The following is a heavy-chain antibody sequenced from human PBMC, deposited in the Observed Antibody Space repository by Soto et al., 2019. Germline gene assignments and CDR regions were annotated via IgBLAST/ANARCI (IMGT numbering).Heavy chain of an antibody. J-gene: IGHJ5*02. CDR1: GFTFSSYA. D-gene: IGHD6-13*01. V-gene: IGHV3-23*01. CDR2: ISGSGGST. CDR3: AKDISSSWTHNWFDP. Sequence: EVQLLESGGGLVQPGGSLRLTCAASGFTFSSYAMSWVRQAPGKGLEWVSAISGSGGSTYYADSAKGRFTISRDNSKNTLYLQMNSLRAEDTAVYYCAKDISSSWTHNWFDPWCQGTLVTVSS.